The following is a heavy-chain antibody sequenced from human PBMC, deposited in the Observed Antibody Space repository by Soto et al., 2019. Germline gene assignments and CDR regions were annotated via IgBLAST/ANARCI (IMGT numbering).Heavy chain of an antibody. J-gene: IGHJ4*02. CDR3: AREGKITMVRGVTGEDY. V-gene: IGHV1-18*01. D-gene: IGHD3-10*01. CDR2: ISAYNGNT. Sequence: QVQLVQSGAEVKKPGASVKVSCKASGYTFTSYGISWVRKAPGQGLEWMGWISAYNGNTNYAQKLQGRVTMTTDTSTSTAYMELRSLRSEDTAVYYCAREGKITMVRGVTGEDYWGQGTLVTVSS. CDR1: GYTFTSYG.